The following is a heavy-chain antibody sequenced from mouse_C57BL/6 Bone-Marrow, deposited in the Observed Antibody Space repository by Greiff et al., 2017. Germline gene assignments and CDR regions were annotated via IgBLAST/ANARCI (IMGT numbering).Heavy chain of an antibody. CDR3: ARHPLRAY. V-gene: IGHV5-6*01. Sequence: EVQRVESGGDLVKPGGSLKLSCAASGFTFSSYGMSWVRQTPDKRLEWVATISSGGSYTYYPDSVKGRFTISRDNAKNTLYLQMSSLKSEDTAMYYCARHPLRAYWGQGTLVTVSA. J-gene: IGHJ3*01. D-gene: IGHD6-1*01. CDR2: ISSGGSYT. CDR1: GFTFSSYG.